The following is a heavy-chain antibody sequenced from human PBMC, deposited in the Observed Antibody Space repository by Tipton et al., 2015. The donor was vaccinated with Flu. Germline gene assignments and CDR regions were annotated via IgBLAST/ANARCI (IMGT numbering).Heavy chain of an antibody. J-gene: IGHJ4*02. CDR3: GTGVLRFLEWLFPFVY. Sequence: QLVQSGAEVKKPGASVKVSCKVSGYTLTELSMHWVRQAPGKGLEWMGGFDPEDGETIYAQKFQGRVTMTEDTSTDTAYMELSSLRSEDTAVYYCGTGVLRFLEWLFPFVYWGQGTLVTVSS. CDR1: GYTLTELS. V-gene: IGHV1-24*01. CDR2: FDPEDGET. D-gene: IGHD3-3*01.